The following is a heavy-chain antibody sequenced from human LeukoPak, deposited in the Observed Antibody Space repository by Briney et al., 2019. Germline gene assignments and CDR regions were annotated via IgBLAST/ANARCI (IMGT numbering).Heavy chain of an antibody. CDR1: GYSFTSYW. D-gene: IGHD2-2*01. Sequence: GESLKISCKGSGYSFTSYWIGWVRQMPGKGLEWMGIIYPGDSDTRYCPSFQGQVTISADKSISTAYLQWSSLKASDTAMYYCARLGGADIVVVPAASPYYFDYWGQGTLVTVSS. CDR2: IYPGDSDT. J-gene: IGHJ4*02. V-gene: IGHV5-51*01. CDR3: ARLGGADIVVVPAASPYYFDY.